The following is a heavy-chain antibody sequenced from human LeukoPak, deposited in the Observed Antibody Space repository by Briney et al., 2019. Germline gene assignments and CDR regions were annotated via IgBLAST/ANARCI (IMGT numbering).Heavy chain of an antibody. V-gene: IGHV4-4*09. J-gene: IGHJ4*02. CDR3: ARLTRLSTSPDRYYLDY. CDR1: GDSISSYD. D-gene: IGHD6-6*01. CDR2: IYTSSGT. Sequence: KSSQTLSLTCTVSGDSISSYDWSWIRQPPGKGLDWVGYIYTSSGTNYIPSLNGRVTISIDTSKNQFSLKLSSVTAADSAVCHCARLTRLSTSPDRYYLDYWGQGTLVTVSS.